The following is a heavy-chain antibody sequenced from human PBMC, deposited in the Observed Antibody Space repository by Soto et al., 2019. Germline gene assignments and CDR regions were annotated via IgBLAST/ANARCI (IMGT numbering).Heavy chain of an antibody. J-gene: IGHJ6*02. V-gene: IGHV5-51*01. Sequence: PGESLTISCKGSGYNFATDWIGWVRQMPGKGLEWMGIIYPADSDTRYSPSSQGQVTISADKSISTAYLQWSSLKASDTAMYFCARYWHSYSLNYYRGMDVWGQGTTVTVSS. D-gene: IGHD5-18*01. CDR1: GYNFATDW. CDR2: IYPADSDT. CDR3: ARYWHSYSLNYYRGMDV.